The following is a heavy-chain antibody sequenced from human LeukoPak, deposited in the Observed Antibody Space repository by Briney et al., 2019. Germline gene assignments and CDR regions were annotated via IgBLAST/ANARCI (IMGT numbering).Heavy chain of an antibody. CDR1: GFTFSSYS. J-gene: IGHJ4*02. CDR3: ARDKIVGTFDY. Sequence: GGPLRLSCAASGFTFSSYSMNWVRQAPGKGLEWVSYISSSSSTIYYADSVKGRFTISRDNAKNSLYLQMNSLRAEDTAVYYCARDKIVGTFDYWGQGTLVTVSS. D-gene: IGHD1-26*01. CDR2: ISSSSSTI. V-gene: IGHV3-48*04.